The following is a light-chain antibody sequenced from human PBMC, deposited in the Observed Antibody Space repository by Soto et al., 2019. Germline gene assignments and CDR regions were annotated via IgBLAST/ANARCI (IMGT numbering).Light chain of an antibody. CDR3: QTWGIEGWV. Sequence: QSVLTQSPSASASLGASVKLTCTLSSGHSSYAIAWHQQQPEKGPRYLMKLNSDGSHSKGDGIPDRFSGSSSGAERYLTISSLQSEDEADYYCQTWGIEGWVFGTGTKVTVL. J-gene: IGLJ1*01. CDR2: LNSDGSH. CDR1: SGHSSYA. V-gene: IGLV4-69*01.